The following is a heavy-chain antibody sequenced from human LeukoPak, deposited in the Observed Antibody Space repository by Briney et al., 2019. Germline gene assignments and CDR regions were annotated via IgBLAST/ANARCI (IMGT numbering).Heavy chain of an antibody. D-gene: IGHD1-26*01. CDR2: IYHSGST. CDR3: ARQGGSYYSDY. V-gene: IGHV4-39*01. Sequence: PSETLSLTCTVSGGSISSGSYSWNWIRQPPGKGLEWIGSIYHSGSTYYNPSLKSRVTISVDTSKNQFSLKLSSVTAADTAVYYCARQGGSYYSDYWGQGTLVTVSS. CDR1: GGSISSGSYS. J-gene: IGHJ4*02.